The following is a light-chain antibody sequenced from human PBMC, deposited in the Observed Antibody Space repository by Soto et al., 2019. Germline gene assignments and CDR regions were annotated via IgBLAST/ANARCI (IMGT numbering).Light chain of an antibody. J-gene: IGLJ2*01. CDR1: SSDVGGYNC. V-gene: IGLV2-14*01. CDR3: SSYTSSSTPLV. Sequence: QSALTQPASVSGSPGQSITISCTGTSSDVGGYNCVSWYQQHPGKAPKLMIYDVSNRPSGVSNRFSGSKSGNTASLTISGLQAEDEADYYCSSYTSSSTPLVFGGGTKVTVL. CDR2: DVS.